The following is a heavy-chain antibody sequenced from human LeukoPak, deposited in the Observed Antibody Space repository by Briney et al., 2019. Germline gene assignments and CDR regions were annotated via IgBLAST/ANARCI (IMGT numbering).Heavy chain of an antibody. CDR2: ITNSGGTT. D-gene: IGHD3-16*01. V-gene: IGHV3-23*01. J-gene: IGHJ4*02. CDR1: GFTFSSYA. Sequence: GGSLRLSCAASGFTFSSYAMSWVRQAPGKGLEWVSAITNSGGTTYYADSVKGRVTISRDNSKNTLYLQMNRLRAEDTAVYYCAKDPPLVSWLFDYWGQGTLVTVSS. CDR3: AKDPPLVSWLFDY.